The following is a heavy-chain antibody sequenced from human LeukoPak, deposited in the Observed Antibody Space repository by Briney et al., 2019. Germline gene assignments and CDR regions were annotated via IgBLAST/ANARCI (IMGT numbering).Heavy chain of an antibody. V-gene: IGHV4-59*01. CDR1: GGSISSDY. Sequence: SETLSLTCTVSGGSISSDYWSWIRQPPGKGLEWIGYIHNSGSANYNPSLKSRVTISVDKSKNQFSLRLSSVTAADTAVYYCARVNCTNGVCYNSRGWFDPWGQGTLVTVSS. CDR3: ARVNCTNGVCYNSRGWFDP. D-gene: IGHD2-8*01. CDR2: IHNSGSA. J-gene: IGHJ5*02.